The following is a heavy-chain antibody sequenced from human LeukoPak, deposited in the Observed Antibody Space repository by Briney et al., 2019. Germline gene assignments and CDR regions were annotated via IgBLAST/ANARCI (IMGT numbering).Heavy chain of an antibody. CDR2: ISNDGSNK. CDR1: GFTFSSYG. CDR3: ARARQTGGKKTNWFDP. V-gene: IGHV3-30*03. D-gene: IGHD4-23*01. Sequence: PGRSLRLSCAASGFTFSSYGIHWVRQAPGKGLEWVALISNDGSNKYYADSVKGRFAISRDNSKSTLYLQMNSLRGEDTAVYYCARARQTGGKKTNWFDPWGQGTLVTVSS. J-gene: IGHJ5*02.